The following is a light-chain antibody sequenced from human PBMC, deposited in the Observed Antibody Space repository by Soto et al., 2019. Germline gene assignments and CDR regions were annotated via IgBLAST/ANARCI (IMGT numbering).Light chain of an antibody. CDR3: AVWDDGLDAWM. Sequence: QSVLTQSPSASGTPGQRVTMSCSGSRSHIGSNSVSWYQQLPGTVPKLLMYGSNARPLGVPDRFSGSKSGTSASLAISRLQSEDEAHYYCAVWDDGLDAWMFGGGTKVTVL. CDR1: RSHIGSNS. CDR2: GSN. J-gene: IGLJ3*02. V-gene: IGLV1-44*01.